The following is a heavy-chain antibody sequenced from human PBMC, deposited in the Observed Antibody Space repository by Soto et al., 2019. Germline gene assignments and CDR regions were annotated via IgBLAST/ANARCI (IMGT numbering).Heavy chain of an antibody. CDR3: ARKIGYSYDYGMDV. CDR2: IIPIFGTA. J-gene: IGHJ6*02. Sequence: ASVKVSCKASGGTFSSYAISWVRQAPGQGFEWMGGIIPIFGTANYAQKFQGRVTITADESTSTAYMELSSLRSEDTAVYYCARKIGYSYDYGMDVWGQGTTVTVSS. V-gene: IGHV1-69*13. D-gene: IGHD5-18*01. CDR1: GGTFSSYA.